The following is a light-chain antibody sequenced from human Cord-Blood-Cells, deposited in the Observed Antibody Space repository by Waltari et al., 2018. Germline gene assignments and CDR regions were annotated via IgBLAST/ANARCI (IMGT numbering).Light chain of an antibody. CDR2: KAS. CDR1: QSISSW. CDR3: QQYNSYST. V-gene: IGKV1-5*03. J-gene: IGKJ1*01. Sequence: DIQMTQSPFTLSASVRDRVTITCRASQSISSWLAWYQQKPGKSPKLLLYKASSLESGVPSRFSGSGSGTEFTLTISSLQPDDFATYYCQQYNSYSTFGQGTKVEIK.